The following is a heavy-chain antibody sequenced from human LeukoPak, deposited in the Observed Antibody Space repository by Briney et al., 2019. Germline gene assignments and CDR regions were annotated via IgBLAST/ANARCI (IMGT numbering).Heavy chain of an antibody. D-gene: IGHD2-2*01. J-gene: IGHJ4*02. CDR1: GFTFSGSA. CDR2: IRSKANSYAT. CDR3: TRLVPGSQLQADLTDY. Sequence: PGGSLRLSCAASGFTFSGSAMHWVRQASGKGLEWVGRIRSKANSYATAYAASVKGRFTISRDDSKNTAYLQMNSLKTEDTAVYYCTRLVPGSQLQADLTDYWGQGTLVTVSS. V-gene: IGHV3-73*01.